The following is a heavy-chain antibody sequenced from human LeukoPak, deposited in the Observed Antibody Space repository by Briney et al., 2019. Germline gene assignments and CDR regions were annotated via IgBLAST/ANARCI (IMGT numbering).Heavy chain of an antibody. CDR1: GFTFSIYA. CDR2: ISSDGSNK. J-gene: IGHJ4*02. CDR3: ARDRGRYYDSRGFYWGYYFDS. V-gene: IGHV3-30-3*01. D-gene: IGHD3-22*01. Sequence: GGSLRLSCAASGFTFSIYAMHWVRQAPGKGLEWVAFISSDGSNKYYADSVKGRFTISRDNSKDTLYLQMSSVRVDDTAVYYCARDRGRYYDSRGFYWGYYFDSWGQGILVTVST.